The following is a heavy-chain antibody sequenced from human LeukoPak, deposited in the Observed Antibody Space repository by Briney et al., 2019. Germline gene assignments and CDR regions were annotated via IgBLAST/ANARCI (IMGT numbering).Heavy chain of an antibody. CDR1: AFIFSNYA. J-gene: IGHJ4*02. CDR3: AKGYISGWYYFDY. Sequence: GGSLRLSCAASAFIFSNYAMHWVRQAPGKGLEWVAVISYDGDHTDYADSVKGRFTISRDNSKNTVYLQMDSLRAEDTAVYYCAKGYISGWYYFDYWGQGTLVTVSS. V-gene: IGHV3-30-3*01. D-gene: IGHD6-19*01. CDR2: ISYDGDHT.